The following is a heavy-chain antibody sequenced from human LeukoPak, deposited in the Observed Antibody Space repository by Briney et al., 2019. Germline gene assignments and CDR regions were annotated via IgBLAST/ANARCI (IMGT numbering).Heavy chain of an antibody. CDR3: ARGHDELVVVIPPSWFDP. Sequence: PSETLSLTCAVSGGSISSGGYSWSWIRQPPGKGLEWIGYIYHSGSTYYNPSLKSRVTISVDRSKNQFPLKLSSVTAADTAVYYCARGHDELVVVIPPSWFDPWGQGTLVTVSS. CDR1: GGSISSGGYS. V-gene: IGHV4-30-2*01. CDR2: IYHSGST. D-gene: IGHD2-15*01. J-gene: IGHJ5*02.